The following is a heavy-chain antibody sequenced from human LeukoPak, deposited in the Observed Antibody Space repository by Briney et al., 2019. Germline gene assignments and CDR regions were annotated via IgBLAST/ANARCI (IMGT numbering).Heavy chain of an antibody. CDR3: ARDGNNWNFDY. Sequence: GGSLRLSCAASGFTFSSYGMHWVRQAPGKGLEWVTFIRFHGNNKYYADSMKGRFTISRDNSKNSLWLQMNSLRTDNTAVYYCARDGNNWNFDYWGQGTLVTVSS. D-gene: IGHD1-1*01. J-gene: IGHJ4*02. CDR2: IRFHGNNK. CDR1: GFTFSSYG. V-gene: IGHV3-30*02.